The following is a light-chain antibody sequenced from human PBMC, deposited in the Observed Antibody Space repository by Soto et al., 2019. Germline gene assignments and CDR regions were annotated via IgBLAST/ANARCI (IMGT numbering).Light chain of an antibody. Sequence: IQMTQSPSSLSASVGDRVTITCRASQSVDSYVNWYQQIPRKAPKLLIFATSTLQSGVPSRFSGSGSGTDFTLTISSLQPEDFATYYCQQSYSLPGTFGQGTKVDIK. J-gene: IGKJ2*01. CDR1: QSVDSY. CDR3: QQSYSLPGT. V-gene: IGKV1-39*01. CDR2: ATS.